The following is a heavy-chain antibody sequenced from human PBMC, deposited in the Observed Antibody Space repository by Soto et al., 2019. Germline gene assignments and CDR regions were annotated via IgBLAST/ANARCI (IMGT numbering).Heavy chain of an antibody. CDR2: IYYSGST. D-gene: IGHD6-6*01. CDR1: GGSISSYY. J-gene: IGHJ3*02. Sequence: SETLSLTCTVSGGSISSYYWSWIRQPPGKGLEWIGYIYYSGSTNYNPSLKSRVTISVDTSKNQFSLKLSSVTAADTAVYYCARRGSLPAFDIWGQGTMVTVSS. CDR3: ARRGSLPAFDI. V-gene: IGHV4-59*01.